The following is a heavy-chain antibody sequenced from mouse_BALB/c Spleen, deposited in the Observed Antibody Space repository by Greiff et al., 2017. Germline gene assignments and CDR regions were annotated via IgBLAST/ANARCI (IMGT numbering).Heavy chain of an antibody. CDR3: ARLLRLRAMDY. J-gene: IGHJ4*01. D-gene: IGHD1-2*01. V-gene: IGHV5-15*02. CDR2: ISNLAYSI. CDR1: GFTFSDYG. Sequence: EVKLVESGGGLVQPGGSRKLSCAASGFTFSDYGMAWVRQAPGKGPEWVAFISNLAYSIYYADTVTGRFTISRENAKNTLYLEMSSLRSEDTAMYYCARLLRLRAMDYWGQGTSVTVSS.